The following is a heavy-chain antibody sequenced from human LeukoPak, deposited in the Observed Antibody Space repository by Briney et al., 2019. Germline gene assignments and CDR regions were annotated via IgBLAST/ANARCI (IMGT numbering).Heavy chain of an antibody. V-gene: IGHV5-51*01. D-gene: IGHD5-18*01. CDR1: GYSFTSYW. J-gene: IGHJ4*02. Sequence: GESLKISCKGSGYSFTSYWIGWVRQMPGKGLEWMGIIYPGDSDTRYSPSLQGQVTISADKSISTAYLQWSSLKASDTAMYYWARHHPPPPAMVDYGAQEPLATVSS. CDR2: IYPGDSDT. CDR3: ARHHPPPPAMVDY.